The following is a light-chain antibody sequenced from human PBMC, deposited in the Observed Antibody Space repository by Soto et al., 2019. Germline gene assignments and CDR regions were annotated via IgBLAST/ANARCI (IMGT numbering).Light chain of an antibody. CDR3: QKYGSSPIT. Sequence: EIVLTQSPGTLSLSPGERATLSCRASQSVSSSYLSWYQQKPGQAPRLLIYGASSRATGIPDRFSGSWSGTDFTLTISSLEPEDFAMYYCQKYGSSPITFGQGTRLEIK. V-gene: IGKV3-20*01. CDR1: QSVSSSY. CDR2: GAS. J-gene: IGKJ5*01.